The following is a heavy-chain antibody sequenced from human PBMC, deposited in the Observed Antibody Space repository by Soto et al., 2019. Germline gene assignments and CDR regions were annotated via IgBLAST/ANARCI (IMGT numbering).Heavy chain of an antibody. D-gene: IGHD2-2*01. J-gene: IGHJ4*02. Sequence: GGSLRLSCAASGFTFSSYAMIWVRQAPGKGLEWVSAISGSGGSTYYADSVKGRFTISRDNSKNTLYLQMNSLRAEDTAVYYCAKGLTQDIVVVPAPFDYWGQGTLVTVLL. CDR2: ISGSGGST. V-gene: IGHV3-23*01. CDR3: AKGLTQDIVVVPAPFDY. CDR1: GFTFSSYA.